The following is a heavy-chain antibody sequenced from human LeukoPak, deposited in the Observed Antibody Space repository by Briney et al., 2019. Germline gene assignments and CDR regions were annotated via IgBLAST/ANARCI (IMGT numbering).Heavy chain of an antibody. CDR2: IKQDGSEK. CDR3: AREWELLFDY. D-gene: IGHD1-26*01. CDR1: GFTFSNYA. Sequence: GGSLRLSCAASGFTFSNYAIQWLRQAPGKGLEWVANIKQDGSEKYYVDSVKGRFTISRDNAKNSLYLQMNSLRAEDTAVYYCAREWELLFDYWGQGTLATVSS. V-gene: IGHV3-7*01. J-gene: IGHJ4*02.